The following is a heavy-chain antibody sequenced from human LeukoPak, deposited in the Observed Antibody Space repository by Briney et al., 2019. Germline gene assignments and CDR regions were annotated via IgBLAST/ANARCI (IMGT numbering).Heavy chain of an antibody. Sequence: SQTLSLTCTVSGGSISSGDYYWSWIRQHPGKGLEWIGYIYYSGSTYYNPSLKSRFTISVDTSKNQFSLKLSSVTAADTAVFFCARVDSRGYLQPEAFDIWGQGTMVTVSS. J-gene: IGHJ3*02. V-gene: IGHV4-31*03. CDR1: GGSISSGDYY. CDR3: ARVDSRGYLQPEAFDI. CDR2: IYYSGST. D-gene: IGHD3-22*01.